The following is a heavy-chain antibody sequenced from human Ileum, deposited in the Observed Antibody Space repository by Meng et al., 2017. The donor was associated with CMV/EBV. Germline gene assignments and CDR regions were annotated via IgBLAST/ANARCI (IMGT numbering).Heavy chain of an antibody. J-gene: IGHJ6*02. CDR2: ISSSSSYI. D-gene: IGHD4-11*01. CDR1: GFTFSSYS. CDR3: ATPGPGENYRGPYYYYYGMDV. Sequence: GESLKISCAASGFTFSSYSMNWVRQAPGKGLEWVSSISSSSSYIYYADSVKGRFTISRDNAKNSLYLQMNSLRAEDTAVYYCATPGPGENYRGPYYYYYGMDVWGQATTVTVSS. V-gene: IGHV3-21*01.